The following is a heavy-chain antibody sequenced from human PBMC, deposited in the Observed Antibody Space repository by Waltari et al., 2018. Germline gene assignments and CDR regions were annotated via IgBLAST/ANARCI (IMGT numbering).Heavy chain of an antibody. CDR1: GVTFSSYA. J-gene: IGHJ4*02. D-gene: IGHD3-10*02. CDR2: IIPIFGTA. V-gene: IGHV1-69*05. Sequence: QVQLVQSGAEVKKPGSSVKVSCKASGVTFSSYAISWVRQAPGQGLEWMGGIIPIFGTANYAQKFQGRVTITTDESTSTAYMELSSLRSEDMAVYYCASLRAVRGVIYYFDYWGQGTLVTVSS. CDR3: ASLRAVRGVIYYFDY.